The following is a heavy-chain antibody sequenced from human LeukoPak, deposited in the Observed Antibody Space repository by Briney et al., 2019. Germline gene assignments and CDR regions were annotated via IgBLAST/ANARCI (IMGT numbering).Heavy chain of an antibody. D-gene: IGHD1-26*01. J-gene: IGHJ3*02. CDR2: MKQDGSEK. CDR1: GINFRGYW. CDR3: AKNTVGETIGWDAYDI. Sequence: QPGGSLRLSCAVSGINFRGYWIAWVRQAPGKGLEWVANMKQDGSEKYYVDSVKGRFTISRDNAKNSLYLEMNSLRVEDTAVYYCAKNTVGETIGWDAYDIWGHGTLGAVSS. V-gene: IGHV3-7*01.